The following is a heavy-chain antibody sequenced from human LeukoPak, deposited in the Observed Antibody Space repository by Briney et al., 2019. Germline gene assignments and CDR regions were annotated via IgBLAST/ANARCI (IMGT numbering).Heavy chain of an antibody. CDR2: IKRDGNEK. CDR1: GFTFSSYW. CDR3: AKEGAYPIITYDS. J-gene: IGHJ5*01. Sequence: GSLRLSCAASGFTFSSYWMNWVRPAPGKGLEWVANIKRDGNEKNYVDSVKGRFSISRDNAKNSLYLQMDSLRAEDTAVYYCAKEGAYPIITYDSWGQGALVTVSS. V-gene: IGHV3-7*01. D-gene: IGHD3-10*01.